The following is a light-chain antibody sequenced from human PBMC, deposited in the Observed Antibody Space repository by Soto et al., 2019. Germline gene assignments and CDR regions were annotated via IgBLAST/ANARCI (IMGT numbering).Light chain of an antibody. CDR2: WAS. V-gene: IGKV4-1*01. Sequence: DIVMTQSPDSLAVSPGERATINCKSSQSVLSSSNNRNYLIWYQQKPGQPPKLLIYWASTRESGVPDRFSGSGSGTDFTITISSLQAEDVAVYYCQQHYDAPYAFGQGTKLEIK. CDR3: QQHYDAPYA. J-gene: IGKJ2*01. CDR1: QSVLSSSNNRNY.